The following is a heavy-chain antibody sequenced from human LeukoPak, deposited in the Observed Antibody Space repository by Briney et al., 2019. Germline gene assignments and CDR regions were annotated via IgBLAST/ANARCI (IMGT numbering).Heavy chain of an antibody. D-gene: IGHD1-26*01. V-gene: IGHV1-2*02. Sequence: ASVKVSCKASGYTFTGYYMHWVRQAPGQGLEWMGWINPNSGGTNYAQKFQGRVTMTRDTSLSTAYMELSRLRSDDTAVYYCARAWELLAGVYYFDYWGQGTLVTVSS. CDR2: INPNSGGT. CDR1: GYTFTGYY. J-gene: IGHJ4*02. CDR3: ARAWELLAGVYYFDY.